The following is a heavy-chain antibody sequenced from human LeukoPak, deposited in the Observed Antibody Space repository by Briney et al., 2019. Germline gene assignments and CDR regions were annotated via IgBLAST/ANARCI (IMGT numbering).Heavy chain of an antibody. D-gene: IGHD3-22*01. J-gene: IGHJ4*02. Sequence: PGGSLRLSCEASGFTFSSYWMSWVRQAPGKGLEWVAAILSDGSDKYYADSVKGRFTISRDNSKNTLYLQMNSLRAEDTAVYYCAKGNSGFYFYFDYWGQGTLVTVSS. V-gene: IGHV3-30*18. CDR1: GFTFSSYW. CDR2: ILSDGSDK. CDR3: AKGNSGFYFYFDY.